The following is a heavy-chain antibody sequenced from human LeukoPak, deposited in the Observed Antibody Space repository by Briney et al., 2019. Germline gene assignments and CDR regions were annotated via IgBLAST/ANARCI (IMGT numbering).Heavy chain of an antibody. D-gene: IGHD5-12*01. Sequence: ASVKVSCKASGYTFTGYYMHWVRQAPGQGLEWMGWINPNSGGTNYAQKFQGRVTMTRGTSISTAYMELSRLRSDDTAVYYCARDRYSGYDWHYMDVWGKGTTVTISS. V-gene: IGHV1-2*02. J-gene: IGHJ6*03. CDR3: ARDRYSGYDWHYMDV. CDR1: GYTFTGYY. CDR2: INPNSGGT.